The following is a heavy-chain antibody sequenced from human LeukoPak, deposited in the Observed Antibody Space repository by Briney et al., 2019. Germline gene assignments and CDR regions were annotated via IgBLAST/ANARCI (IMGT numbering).Heavy chain of an antibody. J-gene: IGHJ4*02. CDR1: GYRFTDHL. V-gene: IGHV1-2*02. CDR3: ARDERYSYGDNHYPDLGF. D-gene: IGHD4/OR15-4a*01. CDR2: INPNTGDT. Sequence: GASVKASCKASGYRFTDHLIHWIRQAPGQGLEWMGWINPNTGDTISAQKFQGRVTLTRDTSIRTTYMELSSLRSDDTAVYYCARDERYSYGDNHYPDLGFWGQGTPVTVSS.